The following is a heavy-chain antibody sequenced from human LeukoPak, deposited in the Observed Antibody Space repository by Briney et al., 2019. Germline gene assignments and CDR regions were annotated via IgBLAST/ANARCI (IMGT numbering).Heavy chain of an antibody. CDR1: GYTFSNYG. CDR3: ARCPCTINCYYYYGMDV. J-gene: IGHJ6*02. CDR2: ISGYNGNA. D-gene: IGHD2-8*01. Sequence: ASVKVSCKTSGYTFSNYGISWVRQAPGQGLEWMGWISGYNGNANYAQKLQGRVTMTTDTSMSTAYMEVRSLRFDDTAVYYCARCPCTINCYYYYGMDVWGQGTTVTVSS. V-gene: IGHV1-18*01.